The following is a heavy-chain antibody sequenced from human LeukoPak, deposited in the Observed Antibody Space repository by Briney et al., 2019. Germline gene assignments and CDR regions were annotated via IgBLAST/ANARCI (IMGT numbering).Heavy chain of an antibody. CDR2: ISAYNGNT. CDR3: ARDHFRWFGQNYFDY. V-gene: IGHV1-18*01. J-gene: IGHJ4*02. D-gene: IGHD3-10*01. CDR1: GYTFTSYG. Sequence: ASVKVSCKASGYTFTSYGISWVRQAPGQGLEWMGWISAYNGNTNYAQKLQGRVTMTTDTSTSTAYMELRSLRSDDTAVYYCARDHFRWFGQNYFDYWGQGTLVTVSS.